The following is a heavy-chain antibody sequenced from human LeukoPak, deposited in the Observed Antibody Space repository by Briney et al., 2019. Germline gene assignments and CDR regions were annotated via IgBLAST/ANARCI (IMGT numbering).Heavy chain of an antibody. CDR2: FQRDGHT. J-gene: IGHJ4*02. CDR3: AKGDTDCTCPGY. D-gene: IGHD2-21*02. V-gene: IGHV3-53*01. CDR1: GFIVSSSY. Sequence: GGSLRLSCAASGFIVSSSYMSWVRQTPGKGLEWVSTFQRDGHTAYADSAKGRFTISSDVSENRIYLQMNSLRVEDTAVYYCAKGDTDCTCPGYWGRGTLVTVSS.